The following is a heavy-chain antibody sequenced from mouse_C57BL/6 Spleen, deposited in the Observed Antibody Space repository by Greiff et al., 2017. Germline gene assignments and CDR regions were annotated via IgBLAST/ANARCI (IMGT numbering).Heavy chain of an antibody. V-gene: IGHV1-82*01. CDR2: IYPGDGDT. J-gene: IGHJ2*01. D-gene: IGHD3-3*01. CDR3: ARGGRGFGY. CDR1: GFAFSSSW. Sequence: VQLQQSGPELVKPGASVKISCKASGFAFSSSWMHWVRQRPGKGLEWIGRIYPGDGDTNYNGTFKGKATLTADKSSSTAYMQITSLTSEDSAVYFCARGGRGFGYWGQGTTLTVSS.